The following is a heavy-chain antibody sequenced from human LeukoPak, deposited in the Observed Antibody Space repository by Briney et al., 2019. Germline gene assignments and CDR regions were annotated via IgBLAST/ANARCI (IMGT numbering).Heavy chain of an antibody. J-gene: IGHJ6*03. CDR3: ARDLSEPNYYYYYMDV. Sequence: SETLSLTCTVSGGSISSGSYYWSWIRQPARKGLEWIGRIYTSGSTNYNPSLKSRVTISVDTSKNQFSLKLSSVTAADTAVYYCARDLSEPNYYYYYMDVWGKGTTVTISS. CDR2: IYTSGST. CDR1: GGSISSGSYY. V-gene: IGHV4-61*02.